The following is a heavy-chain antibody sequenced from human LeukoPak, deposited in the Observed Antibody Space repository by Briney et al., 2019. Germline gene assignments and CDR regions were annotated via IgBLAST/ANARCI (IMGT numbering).Heavy chain of an antibody. CDR2: IYPGDSDT. D-gene: IGHD6-19*01. Sequence: GASLQISCKGSGYSFTSYWIGWVRQMPGKGLEWMGIIYPGDSDTRYSPSFQGQVTISADKSISTSYLQWSSLKASDTAMYYCARLGPRLKWLGGYFDYWGQGTLVTVSS. J-gene: IGHJ4*02. CDR3: ARLGPRLKWLGGYFDY. CDR1: GYSFTSYW. V-gene: IGHV5-51*01.